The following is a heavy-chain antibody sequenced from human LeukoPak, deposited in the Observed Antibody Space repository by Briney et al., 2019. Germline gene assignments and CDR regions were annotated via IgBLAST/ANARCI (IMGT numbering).Heavy chain of an antibody. CDR1: GFTFNNYG. CDR3: AKVAKYYYGSETYYFFEH. CDR2: IKQDGTER. V-gene: IGHV3-7*01. J-gene: IGHJ4*02. D-gene: IGHD3-10*01. Sequence: GGSLRLSCAASGFTFNNYGMHWVRQAPGKGLEWVANIKQDGTERYYVDSVKGRFTISRDNVKNSLYLQMNSLRVEDTAVYYCAKVAKYYYGSETYYFFEHWGQGTPVTASS.